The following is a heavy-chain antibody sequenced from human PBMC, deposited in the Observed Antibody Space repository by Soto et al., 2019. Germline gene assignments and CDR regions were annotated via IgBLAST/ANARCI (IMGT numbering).Heavy chain of an antibody. J-gene: IGHJ5*02. V-gene: IGHV3-30*14. Sequence: VQLVESGGGVLQPGRSLRLSCAASGFNFSSSAMYWVRQAPGKGLEWMAVLSDDANNRYYADSVRGRFTISRDNSKNTLYLQMNSLSADDTAVYYCARASMVRGIIGWFDPWGQGTLVTVSS. CDR2: LSDDANNR. D-gene: IGHD3-10*01. CDR1: GFNFSSSA. CDR3: ARASMVRGIIGWFDP.